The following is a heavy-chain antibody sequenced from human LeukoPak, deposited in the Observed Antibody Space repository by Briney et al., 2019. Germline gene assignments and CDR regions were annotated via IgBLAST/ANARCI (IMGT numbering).Heavy chain of an antibody. Sequence: NPSETLSPTCTVSGGSISSYYWSWIRQPPGKGPEWIGYIHYTGTTNYNPSLKSRVTISVDTSKSQFSLKLTSVTAADTAVYYCARHSVTYYDFDYWGQGTLVTVSS. D-gene: IGHD1-26*01. CDR3: ARHSVTYYDFDY. V-gene: IGHV4-59*08. J-gene: IGHJ4*02. CDR2: IHYTGTT. CDR1: GGSISSYY.